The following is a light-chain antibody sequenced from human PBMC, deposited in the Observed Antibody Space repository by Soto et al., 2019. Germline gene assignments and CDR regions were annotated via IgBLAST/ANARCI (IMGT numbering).Light chain of an antibody. Sequence: TQAPVTLSVSPGDGATLSFRASQSVSSFLAWYQQTPGQPPRLRIYAASSRVRVVPAWFTGSGSGRDFTRVISYVQSEDAAIFCCEQYAHWPAYSLGQG. CDR2: AAS. V-gene: IGKV3-15*01. J-gene: IGKJ2*01. CDR3: EQYAHWPAYS. CDR1: QSVSSF.